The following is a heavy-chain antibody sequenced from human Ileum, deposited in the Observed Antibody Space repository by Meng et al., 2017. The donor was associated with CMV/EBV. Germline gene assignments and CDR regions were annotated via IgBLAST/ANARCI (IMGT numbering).Heavy chain of an antibody. Sequence: GGSLRLSCAASGFTFSSYGMHWVRQAPGKGLEWVAFIRYDRSNKYYADSVKGRFTISRDNSKNTLYLQMNSLRAEDTAVYYCAKEPIVVVPAGSAFDIWGQGTMVTVSS. CDR2: IRYDRSNK. CDR1: GFTFSSYG. D-gene: IGHD2-2*01. J-gene: IGHJ3*02. V-gene: IGHV3-30*02. CDR3: AKEPIVVVPAGSAFDI.